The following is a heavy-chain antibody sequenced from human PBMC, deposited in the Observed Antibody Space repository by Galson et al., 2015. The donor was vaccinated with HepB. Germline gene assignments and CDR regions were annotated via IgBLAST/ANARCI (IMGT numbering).Heavy chain of an antibody. V-gene: IGHV1-2*06. J-gene: IGHJ5*02. CDR3: ARAADQLLWSINWFDP. CDR2: INPNSGGT. Sequence: SVKVSCKASGYTFTGYYMHWVRQAPGQGLEWMGRINPNSGGTNYAQKFQGRVTMTRDTSISTANMELSRLRSDDTAVYYCARAADQLLWSINWFDPWGQGTLVTVSS. D-gene: IGHD2-2*01. CDR1: GYTFTGYY.